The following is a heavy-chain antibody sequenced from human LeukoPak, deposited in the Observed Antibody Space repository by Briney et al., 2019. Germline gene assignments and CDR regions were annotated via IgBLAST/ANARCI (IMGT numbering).Heavy chain of an antibody. Sequence: PGRSLRLSCAASGFTFSSYGMHWVRQAPGKGLEWVAVISYDGSNKYYADSVKGRFTISRDNSKNTLYLQMNSLRAEDTAVYYCAKEGYSRDFDYWGQGTLATVSS. D-gene: IGHD5-18*01. V-gene: IGHV3-30*18. CDR2: ISYDGSNK. CDR1: GFTFSSYG. J-gene: IGHJ4*02. CDR3: AKEGYSRDFDY.